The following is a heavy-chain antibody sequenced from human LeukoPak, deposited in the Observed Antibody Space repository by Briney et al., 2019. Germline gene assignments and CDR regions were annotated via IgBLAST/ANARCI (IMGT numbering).Heavy chain of an antibody. CDR3: ARPSVGHYFDY. V-gene: IGHV1-69*05. CDR2: VTPIFGTA. Sequence: SVKVSCKASGGTFSSYAISWVRHAPGQGLEWMGRVTPIFGTANYAQKFQGRVTITTDESTSTAYMELSSLRSEDTAVYYCARPSVGHYFDYWGQGTLVTVSS. CDR1: GGTFSSYA. J-gene: IGHJ4*02.